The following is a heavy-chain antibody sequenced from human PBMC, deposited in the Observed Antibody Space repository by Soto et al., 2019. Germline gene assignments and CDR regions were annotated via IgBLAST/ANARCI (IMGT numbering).Heavy chain of an antibody. CDR2: IYYSGST. J-gene: IGHJ5*02. CDR3: ARDLYYYDSSGYQYNWFDP. V-gene: IGHV4-31*03. Sequence: QVQLQESGPGLVKPSQTLSLTCTVSGGSISSGGYYWSWIRQHPGKGLEWIGYIYYSGSTYYNPSLKSRVTISVDTSKNQFPLKLSSVTAADTAVYYCARDLYYYDSSGYQYNWFDPWGQGTLVTVSS. D-gene: IGHD3-22*01. CDR1: GGSISSGGYY.